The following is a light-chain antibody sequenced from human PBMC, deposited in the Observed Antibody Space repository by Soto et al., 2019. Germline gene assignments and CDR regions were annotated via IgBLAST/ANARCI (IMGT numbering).Light chain of an antibody. CDR3: LLSYSGARV. V-gene: IGLV7-46*01. Sequence: QALVTQEPSLTVSPGETVTLTCGSSTGAVTSGHYPYWFQQKPGQAPRTLIYDTSNKHSWTPVRFSGSLFGGQAALTLSGAQPVDEADYSCLLSYSGARVFGGGTKVTVL. CDR2: DTS. CDR1: TGAVTSGHY. J-gene: IGLJ2*01.